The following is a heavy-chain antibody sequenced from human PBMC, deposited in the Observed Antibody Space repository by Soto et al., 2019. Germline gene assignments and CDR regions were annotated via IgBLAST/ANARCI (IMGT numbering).Heavy chain of an antibody. CDR1: GGSISSGDYY. CDR3: ARHPTDDPYYFDY. D-gene: IGHD1-26*01. CDR2: IYYSGST. Sequence: SETLSLTCTVSGGSISSGDYYWSWIRQPPGKGLEWIGYIYYSGSTYYNPSLKSRVTISVDTSKNQFSLKLSSVTAADTAVYYCARHPTDDPYYFDYWGQGILVTVSS. J-gene: IGHJ4*02. V-gene: IGHV4-30-4*01.